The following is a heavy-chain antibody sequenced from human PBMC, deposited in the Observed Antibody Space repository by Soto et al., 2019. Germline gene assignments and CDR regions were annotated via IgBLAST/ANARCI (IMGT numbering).Heavy chain of an antibody. D-gene: IGHD4-4*01. Sequence: TSETLSLTCTVSGGSISSSSYYWGWIRQPPGKGLEWIGSIYYSGSTYYNPSLKSRVTISVDTSKNQFSLKLSSVTAADTAVYYCARGGDDYSRSWFDSWGQGTLVTVSS. V-gene: IGHV4-39*01. J-gene: IGHJ5*01. CDR2: IYYSGST. CDR1: GGSISSSSYY. CDR3: ARGGDDYSRSWFDS.